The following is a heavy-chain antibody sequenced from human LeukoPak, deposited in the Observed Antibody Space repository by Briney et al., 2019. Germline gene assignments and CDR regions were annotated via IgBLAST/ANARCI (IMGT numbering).Heavy chain of an antibody. V-gene: IGHV3-48*01. D-gene: IGHD4-17*01. Sequence: QAGGSLRLSCAASGFTFGNSWMSWVRQAPGKGLEWVSYISSSSSTIYYADSVKGRFTISRDNAKNSLYLQMNSLRAEDTAVYYCARSDYGLFTVGWFDPWGQGTLVTVSS. J-gene: IGHJ5*02. CDR1: GFTFGNSW. CDR3: ARSDYGLFTVGWFDP. CDR2: ISSSSSTI.